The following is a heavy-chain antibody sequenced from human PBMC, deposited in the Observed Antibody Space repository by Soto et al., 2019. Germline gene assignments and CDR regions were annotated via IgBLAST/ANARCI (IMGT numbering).Heavy chain of an antibody. D-gene: IGHD2-15*01. J-gene: IGHJ4*02. V-gene: IGHV4-30-2*01. CDR1: GGSISCGGYS. Sequence: QLQLQESGSGLVKPSQTLSLTCAVSGGSISCGGYSWSWIRQPPGKGLEWIGYIYHSGSTYYNPSLKSRVTISVDRSKNRFSLNLSSVTAADTAGYYCARGEVVALGYWGQGTLVTVSS. CDR2: IYHSGST. CDR3: ARGEVVALGY.